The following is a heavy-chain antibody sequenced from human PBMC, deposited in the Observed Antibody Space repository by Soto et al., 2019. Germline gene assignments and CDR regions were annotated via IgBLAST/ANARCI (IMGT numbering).Heavy chain of an antibody. Sequence: PGESLKISCKGSGYTFTSYWIGWVRQMPGKGLEWLGNVYPSDSDVRYSPSFEGRVTISADNSINTAYLHVLNLKASDTAIYYCTKGATRPFASWGQGTRVTVSS. D-gene: IGHD3-16*01. CDR3: TKGATRPFAS. V-gene: IGHV5-51*01. J-gene: IGHJ1*01. CDR2: VYPSDSDV. CDR1: GYTFTSYW.